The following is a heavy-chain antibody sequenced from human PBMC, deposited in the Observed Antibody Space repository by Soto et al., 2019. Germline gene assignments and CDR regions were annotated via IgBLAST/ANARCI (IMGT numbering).Heavy chain of an antibody. D-gene: IGHD5-18*01. CDR3: VRDQSEYSYGHYYYYMDV. Sequence: GGSLRLSCAASGFIFSRYSMNWVRQAPGKGLEWVSYISSSSSTIDNADSVKGRFTISRDNAKNSLFLQMNSLRVEDTAVYYCVRDQSEYSYGHYYYYMDVWGKGTTVTVSS. CDR1: GFIFSRYS. J-gene: IGHJ6*03. CDR2: ISSSSSTI. V-gene: IGHV3-48*01.